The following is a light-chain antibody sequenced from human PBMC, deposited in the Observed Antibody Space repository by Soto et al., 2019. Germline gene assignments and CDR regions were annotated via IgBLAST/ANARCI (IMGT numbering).Light chain of an antibody. Sequence: QSVLTQSPSVSAAPGQKVTISCSGSSSNIGNNYVSWYQHLPGTAPRLLIYENNKRPSGIPERFSGSKYGTSATLGITGLQTGDDADYYCGTWDSSLSGGLVVFGGGTQLTVL. CDR1: SSNIGNNY. CDR3: GTWDSSLSGGLVV. V-gene: IGLV1-51*01. J-gene: IGLJ7*01. CDR2: ENN.